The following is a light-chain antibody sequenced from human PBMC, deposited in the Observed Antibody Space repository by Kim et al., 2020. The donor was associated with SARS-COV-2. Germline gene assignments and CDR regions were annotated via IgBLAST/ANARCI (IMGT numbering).Light chain of an antibody. CDR2: DKN. CDR1: SLRSYY. J-gene: IGLJ3*02. Sequence: SSELTQDPAVSVALGQTVRITCQGDSLRSYYASWYQQRPGQAPVLLIYDKNNRPSGIPDRFSGSSSGNTASSTITGAQAEDEADYYCNSRESGVNHVVFGGGTQLTFL. CDR3: NSRESGVNHVV. V-gene: IGLV3-19*01.